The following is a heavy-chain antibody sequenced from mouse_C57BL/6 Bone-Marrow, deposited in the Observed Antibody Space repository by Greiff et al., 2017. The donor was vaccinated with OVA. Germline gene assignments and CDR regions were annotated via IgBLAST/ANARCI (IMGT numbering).Heavy chain of an antibody. CDR1: GYTFTDYY. CDR3: ARWILYGNYALDY. CDR2: INPNNGGT. D-gene: IGHD2-1*01. J-gene: IGHJ4*01. V-gene: IGHV1-26*01. Sequence: VQLQQSGPELVKPGASVKISCKASGYTFTDYYMNWVKQSHGKSLEWIGDINPNNGGTSYNQKFKGKATLTVDKSSSTAYMELRSLTSEDSAVYYCARWILYGNYALDYWGQGTSVTVSS.